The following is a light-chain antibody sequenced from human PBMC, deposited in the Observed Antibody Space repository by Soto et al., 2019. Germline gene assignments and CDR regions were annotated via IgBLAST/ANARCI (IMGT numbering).Light chain of an antibody. V-gene: IGKV3-20*01. CDR3: RQYGSSPSYT. Sequence: EIVLTQSPGTLSLSPGERATLSCRASQSVSSSSYLAWYQQKPGQAPRLLIYGASSRATGIPDRLSGSGYETDFTLTISRLEPEDVAVYYCRQYGSSPSYTFGQGTKLEIK. J-gene: IGKJ2*01. CDR2: GAS. CDR1: QSVSSSSY.